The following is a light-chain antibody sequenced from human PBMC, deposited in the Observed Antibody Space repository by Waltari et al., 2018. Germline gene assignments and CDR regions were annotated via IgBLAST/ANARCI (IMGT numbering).Light chain of an antibody. CDR2: AAS. CDR3: KQYNNWRT. V-gene: IGKV3-15*01. CDR1: QSISRN. Sequence: EILMTQSPPPLSVSPGERATLSCRASQSISRNLAWYQQKPGQAPRLLIYAASTRATGIPARFSGSGSGTEFTLTISSLQSEDFAVYYCKQYNNWRTFGQGTKLEIK. J-gene: IGKJ2*01.